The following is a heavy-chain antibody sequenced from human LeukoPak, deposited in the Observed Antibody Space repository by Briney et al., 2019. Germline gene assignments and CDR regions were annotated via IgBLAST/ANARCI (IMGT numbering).Heavy chain of an antibody. CDR1: GGSIRSGSYY. J-gene: IGHJ5*02. CDR3: ARDWLLGGVKRSSRWFDP. V-gene: IGHV4-61*02. CDR2: IYTSGST. D-gene: IGHD3-16*01. Sequence: PSETLSLTCTVSGGSIRSGSYYWSWIRQPAGKGLEWIGRIYTSGSTNYNPSLQSRVTISVDTSKNQFSLKLSSVTAADTAVYYCARDWLLGGVKRSSRWFDPWGQGTLVTVSS.